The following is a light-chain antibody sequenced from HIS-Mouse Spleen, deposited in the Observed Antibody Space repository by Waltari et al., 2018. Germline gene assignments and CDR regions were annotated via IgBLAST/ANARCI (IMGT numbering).Light chain of an antibody. CDR2: EDS. CDR1: ALPKKN. Sequence: SYELTQPPSVSVSPGQTARVTCSGDALPKKNTYLDQQKSRQAPVLVIYEDSKRPSGIPERFSGSSSGTMATLTISGAQVEDEADYYCYSTDSSGNHVVFGGGTKLTVL. V-gene: IGLV3-10*01. CDR3: YSTDSSGNHVV. J-gene: IGLJ2*01.